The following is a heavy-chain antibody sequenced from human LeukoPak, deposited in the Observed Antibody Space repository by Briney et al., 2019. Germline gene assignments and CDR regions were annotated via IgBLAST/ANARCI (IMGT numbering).Heavy chain of an antibody. CDR2: IEHDGREI. V-gene: IGHV3-7*01. CDR3: ARAGSGSYYLYYFDY. CDR1: GFTFTTYW. Sequence: GGSLRLSCVVSGFTFTTYWMSWVRQTPRKGLEWVANIEHDGREIYYVDSVKGRFTISRDNVKNSLYLQMNSLRAEDTAVYHCARAGSGSYYLYYFDYWGQGTLVTVSS. J-gene: IGHJ4*02. D-gene: IGHD1-26*01.